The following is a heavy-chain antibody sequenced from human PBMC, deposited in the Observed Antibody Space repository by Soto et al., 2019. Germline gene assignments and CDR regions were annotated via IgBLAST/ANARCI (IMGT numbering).Heavy chain of an antibody. CDR2: ISPYTGNT. V-gene: IGHV1-18*01. D-gene: IGHD6-19*01. J-gene: IGHJ4*02. Sequence: ASVKVSCKASGYTFTSFGISWVRQAPGQGLEWMGWISPYTGNTNYTQTFQGRVTVTSDTSTTTAYMDLRSLRSDDTAVYYCARDSRTGSGWYLDHWGQGTLVTVSS. CDR3: ARDSRTGSGWYLDH. CDR1: GYTFTSFG.